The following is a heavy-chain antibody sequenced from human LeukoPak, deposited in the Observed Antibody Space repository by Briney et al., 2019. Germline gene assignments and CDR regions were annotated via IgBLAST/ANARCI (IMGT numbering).Heavy chain of an antibody. CDR1: GGSINTDNYD. V-gene: IGHV4-61*02. D-gene: IGHD1-26*01. CDR2: VYPSGTT. J-gene: IGHJ5*02. Sequence: SQTLSLTCTVSGGSINTDNYDWNWIRQPAGMGLEWIGRVYPSGTTNYNPSLKSRVTMSLDTSKTQFSLKLSSVTAADTAVYYCARGGSYRWLDPWGQGTLVTVSS. CDR3: ARGGSYRWLDP.